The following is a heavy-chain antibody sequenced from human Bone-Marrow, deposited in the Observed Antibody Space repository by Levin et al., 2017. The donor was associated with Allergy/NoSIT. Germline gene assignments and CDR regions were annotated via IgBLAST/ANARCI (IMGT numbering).Heavy chain of an antibody. CDR2: INPKLGTT. Sequence: GESLKISCKASGYSFANYEINWVRQVPGQGPEWLGWINPKLGTTGYAQNLQVRVSMTRNISINTAYLELSSLRFEDTALYYCARAGGSGPVGHYYGMDVWGQGTTVAVSS. J-gene: IGHJ6*02. V-gene: IGHV1-8*01. CDR1: GYSFANYE. CDR3: ARAGGSGPVGHYYGMDV. D-gene: IGHD3-10*01.